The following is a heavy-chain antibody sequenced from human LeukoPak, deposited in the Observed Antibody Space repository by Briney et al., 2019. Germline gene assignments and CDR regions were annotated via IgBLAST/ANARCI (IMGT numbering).Heavy chain of an antibody. J-gene: IGHJ4*02. Sequence: SQTLSLTCALSGDSVSSNSAAWNWIRQSPSRGLEWLGRTYYRSKWYTDYAVSVKSRITINPDTPKNQLSLHLNSVTPEDTAVYYCARYSNGWAYIDFWGQGTLVTVSS. D-gene: IGHD6-19*01. CDR3: ARYSNGWAYIDF. V-gene: IGHV6-1*01. CDR2: TYYRSKWYT. CDR1: GDSVSSNSAA.